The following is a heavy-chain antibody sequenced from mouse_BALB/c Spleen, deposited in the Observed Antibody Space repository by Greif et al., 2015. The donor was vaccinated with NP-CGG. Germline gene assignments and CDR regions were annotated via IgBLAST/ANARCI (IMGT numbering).Heavy chain of an antibody. CDR3: ASGDYDGVGAMDY. CDR2: IDPANGNT. D-gene: IGHD2-4*01. V-gene: IGHV14-3*02. Sequence: EVHLVESGAELVKPGASVKLSCTASGFNIKDTYMHWVKQRPEQGLEWIGRIDPANGNTKYDPKFQGKATITADTSSNTAYLQLSSLTSEDTAVYYCASGDYDGVGAMDYWVQGTSVTVSS. J-gene: IGHJ4*01. CDR1: GFNIKDTY.